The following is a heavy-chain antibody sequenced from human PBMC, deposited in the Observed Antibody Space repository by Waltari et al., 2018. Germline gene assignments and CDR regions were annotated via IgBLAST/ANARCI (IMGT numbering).Heavy chain of an antibody. J-gene: IGHJ4*02. D-gene: IGHD4-17*01. CDR1: GFTFSSYG. CDR3: AKVLRRGLLTLFFDY. Sequence: QVQLVESGGGVVQPGGSLRLSCAASGFTFSSYGMHWVRQAPGKGLEWVAFRRYDGSNKYYADSVKGRFTISRDNSKNTLYLQMNSLRAEDTAVYYCAKVLRRGLLTLFFDYWGQGTLVTVSS. CDR2: RRYDGSNK. V-gene: IGHV3-30*02.